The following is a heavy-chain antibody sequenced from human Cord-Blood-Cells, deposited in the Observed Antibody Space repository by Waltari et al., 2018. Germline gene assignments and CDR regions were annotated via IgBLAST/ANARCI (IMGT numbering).Heavy chain of an antibody. D-gene: IGHD3-10*01. J-gene: IGHJ6*02. V-gene: IGHV4-31*01. Sequence: QVQLQESGPGLVKPSQTLSLTCTVSGGSISSGGYYWSWIRQHPGKGLGWIGYIYNSGGTYYNPAPRIEVTKSGDTSKNQFSRTLSSVTAADTAVYYWARDGRGGSRWGYGMDVWGQGTTVTVSS. CDR1: GGSISSGGYY. CDR3: ARDGRGGSRWGYGMDV. CDR2: IYNSGGT.